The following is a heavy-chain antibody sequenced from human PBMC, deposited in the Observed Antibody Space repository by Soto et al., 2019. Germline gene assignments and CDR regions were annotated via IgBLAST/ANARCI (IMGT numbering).Heavy chain of an antibody. Sequence: SETLSLTCTVSGGSIRSSSYYWGWIRQPPGKGLEWIGSIYYSGSTYYNPSLKSRVTISVDTSKNQFSLKLSSVTAADTAVYYCARLGFLEWLRIWGQGTMVTVSS. J-gene: IGHJ3*02. D-gene: IGHD3-3*01. CDR3: ARLGFLEWLRI. V-gene: IGHV4-39*01. CDR1: GGSIRSSSYY. CDR2: IYYSGST.